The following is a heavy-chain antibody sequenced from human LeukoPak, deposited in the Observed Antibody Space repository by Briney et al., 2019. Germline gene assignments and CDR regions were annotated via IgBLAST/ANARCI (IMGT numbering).Heavy chain of an antibody. V-gene: IGHV1-69*06. D-gene: IGHD6-19*01. CDR3: ARDSLGQQWLFYFDY. J-gene: IGHJ4*02. CDR2: IIPIFGTA. Sequence: SVKVSCGASGGTSSSYAISWVRQAPGQGLEWMGGIIPIFGTANYAQKFQGRVTITADKSTSTAYMELSSLRSEDTAVYYCARDSLGQQWLFYFDYWGQGTLVTVSS. CDR1: GGTSSSYA.